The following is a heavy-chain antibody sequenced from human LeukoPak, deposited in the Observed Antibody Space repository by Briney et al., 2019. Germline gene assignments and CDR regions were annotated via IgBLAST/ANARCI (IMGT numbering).Heavy chain of an antibody. CDR1: GGSIRSYY. V-gene: IGHV4-59*01. D-gene: IGHD6-13*01. CDR2: IYYGGST. J-gene: IGHJ6*02. Sequence: PSETLSLTCTVSGGSIRSYYWSWIRQPPGKGLEWIGCIYYGGSTNYNPSLKSRVTISVDTSKNQFSLKLSSVTAADTAVYYCARDRSSSYYYYYGMDVWGQGTTVTVSS. CDR3: ARDRSSSYYYYYGMDV.